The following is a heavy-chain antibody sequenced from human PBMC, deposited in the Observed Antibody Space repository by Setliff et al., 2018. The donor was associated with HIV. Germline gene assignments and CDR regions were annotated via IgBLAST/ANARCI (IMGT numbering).Heavy chain of an antibody. CDR3: ASRGYNYGRRPVYFDR. D-gene: IGHD5-18*01. Sequence: GGSLRLPCAGSGFSFSSYEMNWVRQAPGKGLECVSHISSTGNVMDYADFVKGRFTISRDNARKSLYLEMHSLRAEDTAVYYCASRGYNYGRRPVYFDRWGQGTLVTVSS. CDR2: ISSTGNVM. V-gene: IGHV3-48*03. CDR1: GFSFSSYE. J-gene: IGHJ4*02.